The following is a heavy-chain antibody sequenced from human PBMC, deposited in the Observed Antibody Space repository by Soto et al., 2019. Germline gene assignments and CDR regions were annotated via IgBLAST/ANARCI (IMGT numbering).Heavy chain of an antibody. Sequence: GASVKVSCKASGYTFTSYYMHWVRQAPGQGLEWMGIINPSGGSTSYAQKFQGRVTMTRDTSTSTVYMELSSLRSEDTAVYYCAITYYDFWSGYLWRDYYYYGMDVWGQGTTVTVSS. D-gene: IGHD3-3*01. V-gene: IGHV1-46*01. J-gene: IGHJ6*02. CDR1: GYTFTSYY. CDR2: INPSGGST. CDR3: AITYYDFWSGYLWRDYYYYGMDV.